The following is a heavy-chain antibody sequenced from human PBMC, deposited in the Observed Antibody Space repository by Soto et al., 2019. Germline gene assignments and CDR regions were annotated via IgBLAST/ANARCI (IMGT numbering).Heavy chain of an antibody. Sequence: QTLSFPWSISGDNVSINKAAWNLIMQSPSRGLQWLGRRYYSSKWYNDYAVSVKSPLTINPDTSKNQFSLQLNSVTPEDTAVYYCARDLEVRPAAGTAYYYYQGMDVPGQGTTVTVS. D-gene: IGHD6-13*01. CDR1: GDNVSINKAA. J-gene: IGHJ6*02. V-gene: IGHV6-1*01. CDR2: RYYSSKWYN. CDR3: ARDLEVRPAAGTAYYYYQGMDV.